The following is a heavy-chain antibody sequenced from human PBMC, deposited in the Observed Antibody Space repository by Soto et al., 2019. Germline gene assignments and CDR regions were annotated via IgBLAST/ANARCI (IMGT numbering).Heavy chain of an antibody. V-gene: IGHV1-69*13. Sequence: SVKVSCKASGGTFSSYAISWVRQAPGQGLEWMGGIIPIFGTANYAQKFQGRVTITADESTSTAYMELSSLRSEDTAVYYCARGVAGPRHWFDPWGQGTLVTVSS. D-gene: IGHD6-19*01. CDR2: IIPIFGTA. CDR3: ARGVAGPRHWFDP. J-gene: IGHJ5*02. CDR1: GGTFSSYA.